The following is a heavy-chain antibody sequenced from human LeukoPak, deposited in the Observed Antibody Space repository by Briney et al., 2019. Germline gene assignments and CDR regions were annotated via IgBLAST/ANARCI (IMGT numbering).Heavy chain of an antibody. J-gene: IGHJ4*02. V-gene: IGHV1-69*04. Sequence: SVKVSCKASGGTFSSYAISWVRQAPGQGLEWMGRIIPILGIANYAQKFQGRVTITADKSTSTAYMELSSLRSVDTAVYYCASPDYGDYVGVIDYWGQGTLVTVSS. CDR1: GGTFSSYA. CDR3: ASPDYGDYVGVIDY. CDR2: IIPILGIA. D-gene: IGHD4-17*01.